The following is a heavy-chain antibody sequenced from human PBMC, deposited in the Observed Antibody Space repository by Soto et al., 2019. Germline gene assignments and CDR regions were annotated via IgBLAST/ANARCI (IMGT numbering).Heavy chain of an antibody. CDR1: GCNFKDYY. CDR3: ARIHYGKDAIDV. CDR2: ISGGGNIM. Sequence: QVQLVESGGGLVKPGGSLRLSCGATGCNFKDYYMTWIRQAPGKGLEWTSYISGGGNIMYYADSVKGRFTISRDNVKTSLYLQMDSLRAEDTAIYYCARIHYGKDAIDVWGQGTMVTVSS. J-gene: IGHJ3*01. V-gene: IGHV3-11*01. D-gene: IGHD4-17*01.